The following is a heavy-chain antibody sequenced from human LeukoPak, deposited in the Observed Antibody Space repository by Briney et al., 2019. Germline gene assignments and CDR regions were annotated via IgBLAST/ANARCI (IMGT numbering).Heavy chain of an antibody. Sequence: GGSLRLSCVASGFSFSSYWMHWGRQVPGKGPVWLSRINSDGSNTNSAESVKGRFTISRDNSKNTLYLQMNSLRAEDTAVYYCARRAGAYSHPYDYWGQGTLVTVSS. CDR1: GFSFSSYW. D-gene: IGHD4/OR15-4a*01. CDR3: ARRAGAYSHPYDY. V-gene: IGHV3-74*01. J-gene: IGHJ4*02. CDR2: INSDGSNT.